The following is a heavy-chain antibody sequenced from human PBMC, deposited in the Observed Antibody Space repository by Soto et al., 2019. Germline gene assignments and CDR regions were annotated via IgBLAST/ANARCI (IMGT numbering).Heavy chain of an antibody. V-gene: IGHV3-30*18. J-gene: IGHJ4*02. D-gene: IGHD3-16*02. CDR1: GITFSSYG. CDR3: AKDLETFMITFGGVIAEFDY. Sequence: GGSLRLSCAASGITFSSYGMHWVRQAPGKGLEWVAVISYDGSNKYYADSVKGRFTISRDNSKNTLYLQMNSLRAEDTAVYYCAKDLETFMITFGGVIAEFDYWGQGTLVTVSS. CDR2: ISYDGSNK.